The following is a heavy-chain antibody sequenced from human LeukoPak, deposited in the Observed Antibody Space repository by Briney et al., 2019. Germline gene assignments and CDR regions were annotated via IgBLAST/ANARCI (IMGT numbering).Heavy chain of an antibody. V-gene: IGHV3-23*01. CDR1: GFTFSSYA. CDR3: AKDRSVYGPGNSYFDY. CDR2: ISGSGGST. D-gene: IGHD3-10*01. Sequence: PGGSLRLSCAASGFTFSSYAMSWVRQAPGKGLEWVSAISGSGGSTYYADSVKGRFTISRDNSKNTLYLQMNSLRAEDTAVYYCAKDRSVYGPGNSYFDYWGQGTLVTVSS. J-gene: IGHJ4*02.